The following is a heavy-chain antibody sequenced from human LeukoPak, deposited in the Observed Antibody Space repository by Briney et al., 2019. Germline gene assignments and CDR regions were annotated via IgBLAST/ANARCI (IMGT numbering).Heavy chain of an antibody. CDR2: IKQDGSEK. CDR1: GFTFSSYS. CDR3: ARGTTTLDY. Sequence: GGSLRLSCAASGFTFSSYSMMWVRQAPGKGLEWVANIKQDGSEKYYVDSVKGRFTISRDNAKNSLYLQMGSLRAEDTAVYYCARGTTTLDYWGQGTLVTVSS. J-gene: IGHJ4*02. D-gene: IGHD1-1*01. V-gene: IGHV3-7*01.